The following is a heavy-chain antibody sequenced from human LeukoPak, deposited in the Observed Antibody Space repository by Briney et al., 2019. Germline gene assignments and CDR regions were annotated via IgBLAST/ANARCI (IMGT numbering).Heavy chain of an antibody. CDR1: GGSFSGYY. D-gene: IGHD2-2*01. CDR3: ARKSVVPVLSWFDP. J-gene: IGHJ5*02. CDR2: INHSGST. Sequence: SETLSLTCAVYGGSFSGYYWSWIRQPPGKGLEWIGEINHSGSTNYNPSLKSRVTISVDTSKNQFSLKLSSVTAADTAVYYCARKSVVPVLSWFDPWGQGTLVTVSS. V-gene: IGHV4-34*01.